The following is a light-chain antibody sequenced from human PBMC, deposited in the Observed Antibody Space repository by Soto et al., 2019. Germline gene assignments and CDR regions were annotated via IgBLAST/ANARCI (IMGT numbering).Light chain of an antibody. CDR2: QHT. CDR1: KLGDKY. Sequence: SYELTQPPSVSVSPGQTASITCSGDKLGDKYASWYQQKPGQSPVLVIYQHTKRPSGIPERFSGSNSGNTATLTISGTQAVDEADYYCQAWDSSTAVFGGGTKLTVL. J-gene: IGLJ2*01. CDR3: QAWDSSTAV. V-gene: IGLV3-1*01.